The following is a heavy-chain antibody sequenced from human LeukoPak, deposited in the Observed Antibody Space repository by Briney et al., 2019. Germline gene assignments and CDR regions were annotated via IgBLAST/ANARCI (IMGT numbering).Heavy chain of an antibody. D-gene: IGHD4-17*01. Sequence: GGSLRLSCAASGFTFSSYAMHWVRQAPGKGLEYVSAISSNGGSTYYANSVKGRFTISRDNSKNTLYLQMGSPRAEDMAVYYCARRTVTTLGNWFDPWGQGTLVTVSS. J-gene: IGHJ5*02. CDR3: ARRTVTTLGNWFDP. CDR1: GFTFSSYA. V-gene: IGHV3-64*01. CDR2: ISSNGGST.